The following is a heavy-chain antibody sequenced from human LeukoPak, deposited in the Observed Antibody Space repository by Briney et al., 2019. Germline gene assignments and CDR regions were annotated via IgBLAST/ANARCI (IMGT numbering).Heavy chain of an antibody. CDR2: IIPIFGTA. CDR1: GGTFSSYA. Sequence: VKVSCKXSGGTFSSYAISWVRQDPGQGLEWMGGIIPIFGTANYGQKFQGRITITADESTSTAYMELSSLRSEDTAVYYCAREEGETMVPGVIGNYYYYYMDVWGKGTTVTVSS. V-gene: IGHV1-69*13. CDR3: AREEGETMVPGVIGNYYYYYMDV. D-gene: IGHD3-10*01. J-gene: IGHJ6*03.